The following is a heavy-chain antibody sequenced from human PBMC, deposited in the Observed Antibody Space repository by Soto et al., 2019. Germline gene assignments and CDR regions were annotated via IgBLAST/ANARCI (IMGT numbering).Heavy chain of an antibody. CDR2: MNPNSGNT. J-gene: IGHJ6*02. Sequence: ASVKVSCKASGYTFTSYDINWVRQATGQGLEWMGWMNPNSGNTGYAQKFQGRVTMTRNTSISTAYMELSRLRSDDTAVYYCARGARITIFGVVIIRAPYDVWGQGTTVTVSS. CDR1: GYTFTSYD. V-gene: IGHV1-8*01. CDR3: ARGARITIFGVVIIRAPYDV. D-gene: IGHD3-3*01.